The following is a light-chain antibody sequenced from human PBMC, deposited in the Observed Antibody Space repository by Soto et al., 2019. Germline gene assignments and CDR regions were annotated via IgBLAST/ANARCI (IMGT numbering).Light chain of an antibody. J-gene: IGKJ5*01. CDR3: QQSNTYSWT. CDR2: PAS. Sequence: DIQLTQSPSFMSSSVLYIFTITCRASQAIPSYVAWYQQKPGKAPNLLIYPASTLHTGVPSRFSGSGSGTEFTLTISNLQPDDFATYYCQQSNTYSWTFGQGTRLEI. CDR1: QAIPSY. V-gene: IGKV1-9*01.